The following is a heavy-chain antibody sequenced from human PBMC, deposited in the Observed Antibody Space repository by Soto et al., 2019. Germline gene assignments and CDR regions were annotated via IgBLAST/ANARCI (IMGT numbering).Heavy chain of an antibody. J-gene: IGHJ4*02. CDR2: IKDGGST. D-gene: IGHD5-12*01. V-gene: IGHV4-34*01. Sequence: QVQLQQWGAGLLKPSETLSLTCAVNGGSLTGYYWSWIRQPPGKGLEWIGEIKDGGSTNYSPSLRSRVTTSAATSKHQFSLRLNSVTAADTAVYFCARGQEGIVATHWDQGTLVTVSS. CDR1: GGSLTGYY. CDR3: ARGQEGIVATH.